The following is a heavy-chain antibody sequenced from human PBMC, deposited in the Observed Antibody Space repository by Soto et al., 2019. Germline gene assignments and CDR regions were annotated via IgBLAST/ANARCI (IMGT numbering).Heavy chain of an antibody. CDR3: ATITGYSTSFDL. CDR1: GGSISGFY. Sequence: PSETLSLTCTVSGGSISGFYWTWIRQPPGKGLEWLGYIYSSGTTDYNPSLKSRVSISIDPSKSQFSLRLNSVTGADTAVYYCATITGYSTSFDLWGQGALVTVSS. J-gene: IGHJ5*02. V-gene: IGHV4-59*01. CDR2: IYSSGTT. D-gene: IGHD5-12*01.